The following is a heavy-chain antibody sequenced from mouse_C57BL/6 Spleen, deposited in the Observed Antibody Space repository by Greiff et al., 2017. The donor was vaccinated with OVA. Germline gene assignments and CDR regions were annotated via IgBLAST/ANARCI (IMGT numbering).Heavy chain of an antibody. CDR1: GYTFTSYW. J-gene: IGHJ3*01. CDR3: ARCPYYSNYVNWFAY. D-gene: IGHD2-5*01. V-gene: IGHV1-50*01. CDR2: IDPSDSYT. Sequence: QVQLQQPGAELVKPGASVKLSCKASGYTFTSYWMQWVKQRPGQGLEWIGEIDPSDSYTNYNQKFKGKATLTVDTSSSTAYMQLSSLTSEDSAVYYCARCPYYSNYVNWFAYWGQGTLVTVSA.